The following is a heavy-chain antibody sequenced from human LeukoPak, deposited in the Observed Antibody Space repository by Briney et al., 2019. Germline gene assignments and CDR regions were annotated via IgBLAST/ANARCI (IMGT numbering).Heavy chain of an antibody. Sequence: SETLSLTCAVYVGSFSGYYWSWIRQPPWKGLEWIGEINHSGSTNYNPSLKSRVTISVDTSKNQFSLKLSSVTAADTAVYYCARGRTGYSSSWYGNWFDPWGQGTLVTVSS. J-gene: IGHJ5*02. CDR2: INHSGST. CDR1: VGSFSGYY. V-gene: IGHV4-34*01. CDR3: ARGRTGYSSSWYGNWFDP. D-gene: IGHD6-13*01.